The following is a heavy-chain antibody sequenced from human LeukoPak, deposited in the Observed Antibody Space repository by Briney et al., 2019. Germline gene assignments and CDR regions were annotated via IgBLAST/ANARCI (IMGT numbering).Heavy chain of an antibody. D-gene: IGHD2-15*01. CDR1: GFTFSSYA. Sequence: GGSLRLSCAASGFTFSSYAMSWVRQAPGKGLEWVSAISGSGGSTYYADSVKGRFTISRDNSKNTLYLQMNSLRAEDTAVYYCAKEGGLYCSVGSCYFAAFDIWGQGTMVTVSS. CDR3: AKEGGLYCSVGSCYFAAFDI. V-gene: IGHV3-23*01. CDR2: ISGSGGST. J-gene: IGHJ3*02.